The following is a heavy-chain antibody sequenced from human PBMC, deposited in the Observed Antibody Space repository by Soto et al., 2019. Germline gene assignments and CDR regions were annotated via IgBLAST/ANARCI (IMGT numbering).Heavy chain of an antibody. CDR3: ARAQMYSGSYHDY. CDR2: ITPYNGNA. J-gene: IGHJ4*02. Sequence: QVQLVQSGAEVENPGASVKVSCKASGYTFTNFGINWVRQAPGQGLEWMGWITPYNGNANYAQRHQGRLTITTDTSTSTAYMELRSLRSADTAVYYCARAQMYSGSYHDYWGQVTLVTVSS. CDR1: GYTFTNFG. V-gene: IGHV1-18*04. D-gene: IGHD1-26*01.